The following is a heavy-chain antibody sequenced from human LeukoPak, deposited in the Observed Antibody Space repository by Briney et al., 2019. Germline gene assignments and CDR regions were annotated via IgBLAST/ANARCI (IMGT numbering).Heavy chain of an antibody. CDR3: ASLMQGSGSYSNYYYGIDV. CDR1: GGSFDDYY. Sequence: SETLSLTCAIYGGSFDDYYWSWIRQSPGKGLEWIGEILQSGDTNYNPSLKSRVTISLDTSKNQFSLKLMSATAADTAVYYCASLMQGSGSYSNYYYGIDVWGKGTTVIVSS. V-gene: IGHV4-34*12. D-gene: IGHD3-10*01. CDR2: ILQSGDT. J-gene: IGHJ6*04.